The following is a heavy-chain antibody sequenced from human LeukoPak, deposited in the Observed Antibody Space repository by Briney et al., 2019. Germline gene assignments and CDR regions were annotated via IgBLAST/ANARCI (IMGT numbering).Heavy chain of an antibody. Sequence: GGSLTLSCAPSGFTFSIYSLNWVRQAPGKGLEWVSYISGSSNTIYYADSVKGRFTISRDNAKNSLYLQMNSLRAEDTAVYYCIVLAVTGTLGFDYWGQGTLVTVSS. CDR2: ISGSSNTI. CDR1: GFTFSIYS. V-gene: IGHV3-48*01. D-gene: IGHD6-19*01. J-gene: IGHJ4*02. CDR3: IVLAVTGTLGFDY.